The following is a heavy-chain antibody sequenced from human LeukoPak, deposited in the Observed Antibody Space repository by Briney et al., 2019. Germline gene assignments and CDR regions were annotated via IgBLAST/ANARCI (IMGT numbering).Heavy chain of an antibody. Sequence: SETLSLNCAVYGRSFSGYYWTWIRQTPGKGLEWIGEINHSGITDYNPSLRSRVTISVDTSKNQFSLKLSSVTAADTAIYYCARAVIVVAAATQRNWFDPWGQGTLVTVSS. CDR1: GRSFSGYY. V-gene: IGHV4-34*01. CDR2: INHSGIT. J-gene: IGHJ5*02. CDR3: ARAVIVVAAATQRNWFDP. D-gene: IGHD2-15*01.